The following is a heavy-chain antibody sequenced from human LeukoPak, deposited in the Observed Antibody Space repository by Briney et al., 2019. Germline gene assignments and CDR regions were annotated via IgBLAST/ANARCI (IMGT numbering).Heavy chain of an antibody. Sequence: GGSLRLSCAASGFTFSGYSMNWGRRAPGKGLEGGSSITSSNNYIYYGDSVKGRFSISRDDAKNSLFLQMNSLRAEDTATYYCARGEFGDYYYFYMDVWGKGTTVIVSS. D-gene: IGHD2/OR15-2a*01. CDR2: ITSSNNYI. CDR1: GFTFSGYS. V-gene: IGHV3-21*01. CDR3: ARGEFGDYYYFYMDV. J-gene: IGHJ6*03.